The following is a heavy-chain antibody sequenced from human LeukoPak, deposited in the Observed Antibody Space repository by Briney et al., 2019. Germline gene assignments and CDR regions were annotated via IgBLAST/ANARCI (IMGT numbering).Heavy chain of an antibody. CDR3: ARVTLYSYAASDAFDI. CDR2: IIPIFGTA. V-gene: IGHV1-69*13. CDR1: GGTFSSYA. Sequence: PWASVKVSCKASGGTFSSYAISWVRQAPGQGLEWMGGIIPIFGTANYAQKFQGRVTITADESTSTAYMELSSLRSEDTAVYYCARVTLYSYAASDAFDIWGQGTMVTVSS. D-gene: IGHD5-18*01. J-gene: IGHJ3*02.